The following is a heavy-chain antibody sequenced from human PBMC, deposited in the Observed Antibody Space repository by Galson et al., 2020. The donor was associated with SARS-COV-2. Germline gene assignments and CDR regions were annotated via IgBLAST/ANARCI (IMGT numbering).Heavy chain of an antibody. Sequence: SETLSLTCTVSGGSISSGSYYWSWIRQPAGKGLEWIGRIYTSGSTNYNPSLKSRVTISVDTSKNHFSLKLSSVTAADTAVYYCAREENFFLVVTATRMCYFDYWGRGTLATVSS. CDR1: GGSISSGSYY. CDR2: IYTSGST. V-gene: IGHV4-61*02. D-gene: IGHD2-21*02. CDR3: AREENFFLVVTATRMCYFDY. J-gene: IGHJ4*02.